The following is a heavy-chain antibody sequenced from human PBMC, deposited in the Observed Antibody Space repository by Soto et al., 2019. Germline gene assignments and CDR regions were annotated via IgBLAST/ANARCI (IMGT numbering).Heavy chain of an antibody. CDR3: ARLQRGDANSVH. CDR2: IYYSGST. J-gene: IGHJ4*02. D-gene: IGHD2-21*02. CDR1: GGSISTYY. Sequence: SETLSLTCTVSGGSISTYYWNWIRQPPGKGLEWIGYIYYSGSTNHNPSLKSRVTMSVDTSKNQFSLNLSSVTAADTAVYYCARLQRGDANSVHWGQGILVTVSS. V-gene: IGHV4-59*08.